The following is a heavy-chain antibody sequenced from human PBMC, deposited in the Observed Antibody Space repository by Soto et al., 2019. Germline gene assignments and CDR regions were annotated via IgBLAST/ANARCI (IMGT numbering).Heavy chain of an antibody. Sequence: SVKVSCKASGFTFTSSAVQWVRQARGQRLEWIGWIVVGSGNTNYAQKFQERVTITRDMSTSIAYMELSSLRSEDTAVYYCAAAGYYDSSGYFGLDAFDIWGQGTMVTVSS. D-gene: IGHD3-22*01. CDR1: GFTFTSSA. J-gene: IGHJ3*02. CDR3: AAAGYYDSSGYFGLDAFDI. V-gene: IGHV1-58*01. CDR2: IVVGSGNT.